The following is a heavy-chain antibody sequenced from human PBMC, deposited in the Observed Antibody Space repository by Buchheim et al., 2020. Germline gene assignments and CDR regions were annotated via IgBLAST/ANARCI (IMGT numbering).Heavy chain of an antibody. J-gene: IGHJ4*02. V-gene: IGHV4-34*01. Sequence: QVQLQQWGAGLLKPSETLSLTCAVYGGSFSGYYWSWIRQPPGKGLEWIGEINHSGSTNYNPPLKSRVTISVDTTKNQFSLKLSSVTAADTAVYYCARGRNVRFGGSGSYWGYWGQGTL. CDR3: ARGRNVRFGGSGSYWGY. CDR2: INHSGST. D-gene: IGHD3-10*01. CDR1: GGSFSGYY.